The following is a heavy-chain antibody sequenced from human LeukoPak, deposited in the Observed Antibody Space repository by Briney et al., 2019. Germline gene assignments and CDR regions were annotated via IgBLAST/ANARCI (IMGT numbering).Heavy chain of an antibody. CDR3: ARGPYSSGWYGRVSAFDI. V-gene: IGHV4-34*01. D-gene: IGHD6-19*01. J-gene: IGHJ3*02. CDR1: GGSFSGYY. Sequence: SETLSLTCAVYGGSFSGYYWSWIRQPPGKGLEWIGEINHSGSTNYNPSLKSRVTISVDTSKNQFSLKLSSLTAADTAVYYCARGPYSSGWYGRVSAFDIWGQGTMVTVSS. CDR2: INHSGST.